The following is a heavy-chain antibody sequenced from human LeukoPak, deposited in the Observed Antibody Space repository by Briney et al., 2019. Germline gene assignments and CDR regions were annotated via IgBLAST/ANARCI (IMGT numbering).Heavy chain of an antibody. D-gene: IGHD6-13*01. CDR2: INWNGGST. V-gene: IGHV3-20*04. CDR1: GFTFDDYG. J-gene: IGHJ4*02. CDR3: AEGIAAAGIDY. Sequence: PGGSLRLSCAASGFTFDDYGMSWVRQAPGKGLEWVSGINWNGGSTGYADSVKGRFTISRDNAKNTLYLQMNSLRAEDTAVYYCAEGIAAAGIDYWGQGTLVTVSS.